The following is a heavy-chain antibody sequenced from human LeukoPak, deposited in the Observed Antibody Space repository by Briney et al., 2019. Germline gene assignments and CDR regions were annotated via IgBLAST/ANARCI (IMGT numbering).Heavy chain of an antibody. V-gene: IGHV4-39*01. J-gene: IGHJ4*02. CDR1: GGSISTSSYY. CDR3: ARQRGYSCGYLDS. Sequence: SETLSLTCTVSGGSISTSSYYWGWIRQPPGRGLEWIGNIYHSGSTSYKPALKSRVTISVDTSKNQFSLRLSSVTAADTAVYYCARQRGYSCGYLDSWGQGTLVTVSS. CDR2: IYHSGST. D-gene: IGHD5-18*01.